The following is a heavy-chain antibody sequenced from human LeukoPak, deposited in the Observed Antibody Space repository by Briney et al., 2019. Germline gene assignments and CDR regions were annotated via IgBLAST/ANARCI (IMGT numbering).Heavy chain of an antibody. CDR2: SYTSGST. D-gene: IGHD2-15*01. CDR1: GGSISTYN. V-gene: IGHV4-4*07. CDR3: ARHDGPVGWPGHYYHYYGMEV. J-gene: IGHJ6*02. Sequence: PSETLSLTCTVSGGSISTYNWSWIRQPAGKGLEWVGRSYTSGSTNYNPSLKSRVTMSVDTSKNQFSLKLSSVTAADTAVYYCARHDGPVGWPGHYYHYYGMEVWGQGTTVTVSS.